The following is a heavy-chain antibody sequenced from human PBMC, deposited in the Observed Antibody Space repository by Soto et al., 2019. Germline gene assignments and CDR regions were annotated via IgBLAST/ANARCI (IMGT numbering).Heavy chain of an antibody. CDR2: ISFGVTT. CDR3: ATSSVSRLLNHWYFDL. D-gene: IGHD6-6*01. J-gene: IGHJ2*01. CDR1: GGSISSSDYY. V-gene: IGHV4-39*01. Sequence: SETLSLTCTVSGGSISSSDYYWGWVRQPPGKGLEWIGSISFGVTTYYNPSLKSRLTISIDTSTNQFSLQLSSVTAADTAVYYCATSSVSRLLNHWYFDLWGRGTLVTVSS.